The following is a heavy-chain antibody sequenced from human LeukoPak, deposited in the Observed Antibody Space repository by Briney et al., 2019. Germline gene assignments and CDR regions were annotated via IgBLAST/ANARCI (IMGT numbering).Heavy chain of an antibody. CDR2: ISAYNGNT. J-gene: IGHJ3*02. V-gene: IGHV1-18*01. CDR3: ARGPYSGFNDAFDI. Sequence: ASVNVSCKASGYTFTSYGISGVRQAPGQGREGMGWISAYNGNTNYAQKLQGRVTMTTDTSTSTAYMELRSLRSDDTAVYYCARGPYSGFNDAFDIWGQGTMVTVSS. CDR1: GYTFTSYG. D-gene: IGHD5-12*01.